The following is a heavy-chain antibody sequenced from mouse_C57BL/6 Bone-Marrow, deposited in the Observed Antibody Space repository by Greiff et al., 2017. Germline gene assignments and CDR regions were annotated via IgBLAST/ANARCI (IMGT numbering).Heavy chain of an antibody. CDR1: GFTFSSYG. V-gene: IGHV5-6*01. CDR2: ISSGGSYT. J-gene: IGHJ2*01. CDR3: ARLGDTTVVADFDY. Sequence: VQLKESGGDLVKPGGSLKLSCAASGFTFSSYGMSWVRQTPDKRLEWVATISSGGSYTYYPDSVKGRFTISRDNAKNTLYLQMSSLKSEDTAMYYCARLGDTTVVADFDYWGQGTTLTVSS. D-gene: IGHD1-1*01.